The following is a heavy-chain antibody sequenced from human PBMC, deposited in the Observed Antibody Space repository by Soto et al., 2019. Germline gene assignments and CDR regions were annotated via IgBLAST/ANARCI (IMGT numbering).Heavy chain of an antibody. J-gene: IGHJ4*02. CDR2: ISSDVVNY. V-gene: IGHV3-30-3*01. CDR1: GFTFSSFA. CDR3: ARGGAWTPEGLGY. D-gene: IGHD2-15*01. Sequence: QVQLVESGGGVVQPGRSLRLSCAASGFTFSSFAMHWVRQAPGKGLEWLAVISSDVVNYSYAEAVKGRFTISRDNSKKTLYLQMNSLKKEDTAVYYWARGGAWTPEGLGYWGPGTLVTGSS.